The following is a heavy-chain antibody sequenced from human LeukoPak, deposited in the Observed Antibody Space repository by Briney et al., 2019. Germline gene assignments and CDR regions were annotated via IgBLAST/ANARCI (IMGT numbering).Heavy chain of an antibody. D-gene: IGHD4-17*01. CDR2: INKKGGT. V-gene: IGHV4-30-4*01. J-gene: IGHJ4*02. CDR3: AREHKSYGDYPYYFDS. Sequence: PSQTLSLACTVSSDSISSGDYYWSWIRQPAGKGLEFIAYINKKGGTFYNPPLKSRVSISIDTSKNQFSLKLTSVTAADTAVYFCAREHKSYGDYPYYFDSWGQGTLVTVSS. CDR1: SDSISSGDYY.